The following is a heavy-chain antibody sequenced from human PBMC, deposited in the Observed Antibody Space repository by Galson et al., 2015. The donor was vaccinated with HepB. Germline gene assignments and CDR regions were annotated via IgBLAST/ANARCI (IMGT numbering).Heavy chain of an antibody. CDR2: TYYRSKWYN. Sequence: CAISGDSVSSNSAAWNWIRQSPSRGLEWLGRTYYRSKWYNDYAVSVKSRITINPDTSKNHFSLQLNSVTPEGTAVYYCARGWYSSSWLIDYWGQGTLVTVSS. V-gene: IGHV6-1*01. CDR3: ARGWYSSSWLIDY. J-gene: IGHJ4*02. D-gene: IGHD6-13*01. CDR1: GDSVSSNSAA.